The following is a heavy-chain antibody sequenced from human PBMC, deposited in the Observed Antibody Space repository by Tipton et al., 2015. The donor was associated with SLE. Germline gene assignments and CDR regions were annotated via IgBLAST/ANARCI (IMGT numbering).Heavy chain of an antibody. CDR1: GGSFSGYY. V-gene: IGHV4-34*01. Sequence: TLSLTCAVYGGSFSGYYWSWIRQPPGKGLEWIGEINHSGSTNYNPSLKSRVTISVDTSKNQFSLKLSSVTAADMAVYYCARHQGALDYWGQRTLGAVSP. CDR3: ARHQGALDY. CDR2: INHSGST. D-gene: IGHD4/OR15-4a*01. J-gene: IGHJ4*02.